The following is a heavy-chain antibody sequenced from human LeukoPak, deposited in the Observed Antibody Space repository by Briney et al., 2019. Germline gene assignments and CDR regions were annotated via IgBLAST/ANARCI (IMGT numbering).Heavy chain of an antibody. J-gene: IGHJ4*02. CDR2: ISSSSSTI. CDR1: GFTFSSYG. V-gene: IGHV3-48*01. Sequence: SGGSLRLSCAASGFTFSSYGMNWVRQAPGKGLEWVSYISSSSSTIYYADSVKGRFTISRDNAKNTLYLQMNSLRAEDTAVYYCGRYDYGDYDRGQGTLVTVSS. CDR3: GRYDYGDYD. D-gene: IGHD4-17*01.